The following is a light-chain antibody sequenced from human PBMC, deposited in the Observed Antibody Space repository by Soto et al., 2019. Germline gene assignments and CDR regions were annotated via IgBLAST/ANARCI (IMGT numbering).Light chain of an antibody. CDR2: NNN. J-gene: IGLJ3*02. CDR1: TSNIGSNT. Sequence: LTQPPSASGTPGQRVTISCSGSTSNIGSNTVNWYQQVPGTAPKLLIYNNNQRPSGVPDRFSGSKSGTSASLAISGLQSEDEADYFCAGWDDSLTGWVFGGGTQLTVL. V-gene: IGLV1-44*01. CDR3: AGWDDSLTGWV.